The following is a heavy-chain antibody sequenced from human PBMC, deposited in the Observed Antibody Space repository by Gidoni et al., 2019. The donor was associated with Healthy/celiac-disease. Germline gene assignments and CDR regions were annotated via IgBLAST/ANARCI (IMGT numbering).Heavy chain of an antibody. J-gene: IGHJ3*02. CDR2: ISAYNGTT. Sequence: VQLVQSGAEVKKPGASVKVSCKASGYTFTSYGISWVGQAPGQGLEWMGWISAYNGTTNYAQKLQGRVTMTTDTSTSTAYMELRSLRSDDTAVYYCARDWRYNWNDEAFDIWGQGTMVTVSS. CDR1: GYTFTSYG. D-gene: IGHD1-20*01. V-gene: IGHV1-18*04. CDR3: ARDWRYNWNDEAFDI.